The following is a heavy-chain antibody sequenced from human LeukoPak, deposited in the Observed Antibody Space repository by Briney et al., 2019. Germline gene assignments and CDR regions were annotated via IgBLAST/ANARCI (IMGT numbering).Heavy chain of an antibody. CDR3: ARAVSSGWSYYYYMDV. V-gene: IGHV1-18*04. D-gene: IGHD6-19*01. CDR1: GYTFTGYY. CDR2: ISAYNGNT. J-gene: IGHJ6*03. Sequence: ASVKVSCKASGYTFTGYYMHRVRQAPGQGLEWMGWISAYNGNTNYAQKLQGRVTMTTDTSTSTAYMELRSLRSDDTAVYYCARAVSSGWSYYYYMDVWGKGTTVTVSS.